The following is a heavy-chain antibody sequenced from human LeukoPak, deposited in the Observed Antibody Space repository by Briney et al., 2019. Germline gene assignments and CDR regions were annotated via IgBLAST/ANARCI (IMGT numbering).Heavy chain of an antibody. V-gene: IGHV4-39*07. CDR2: IYYSGST. J-gene: IGHJ4*02. CDR1: GGSISSSSYY. Sequence: SETLSLTCTVSGGSISSSSYYWGWIRQPPGKGLEWIGSIYYSGSTYYNPSLKSRVTISVDTSKNQFSLKLSSVTAADTAVYYCARDSEYSYGYVSLDYWGQGTLVTVSS. D-gene: IGHD5-18*01. CDR3: ARDSEYSYGYVSLDY.